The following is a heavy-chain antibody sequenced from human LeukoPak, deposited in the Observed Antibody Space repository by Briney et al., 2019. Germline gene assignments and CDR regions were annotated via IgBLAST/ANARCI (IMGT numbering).Heavy chain of an antibody. V-gene: IGHV3-21*01. Sequence: PGGSLRLSCAASGFTFSSYTMSWVRQAPGKGLEWVSSISSSSSYIYYADSVKGRFTISRDNAKNSLYLQMNSLRAEDTAVYYCARDGTLTGYSINWGQGTLVTVSS. CDR3: ARDGTLTGYSIN. CDR1: GFTFSSYT. CDR2: ISSSSSYI. D-gene: IGHD3-9*01. J-gene: IGHJ4*02.